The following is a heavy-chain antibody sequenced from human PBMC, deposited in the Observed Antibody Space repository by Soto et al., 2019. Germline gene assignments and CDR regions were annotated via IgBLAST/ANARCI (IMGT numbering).Heavy chain of an antibody. Sequence: SETLSLTCTVSGGSISSYYWSWIRQPPGKGLEWIGYLYDSGSTNYNPSLKSRVTISVDMSKNQFSLKLSSVTAADTAVYYCAREGSSWPNLSFDYWGQGTLVTVSS. CDR3: AREGSSWPNLSFDY. CDR2: LYDSGST. V-gene: IGHV4-59*01. J-gene: IGHJ4*02. D-gene: IGHD6-13*01. CDR1: GGSISSYY.